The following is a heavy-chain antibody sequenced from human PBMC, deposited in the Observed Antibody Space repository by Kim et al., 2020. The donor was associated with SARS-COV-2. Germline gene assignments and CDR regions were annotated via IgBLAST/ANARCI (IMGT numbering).Heavy chain of an antibody. V-gene: IGHV3-30*18. CDR3: AKDGLIFGVRGWFDP. CDR1: GFTFSSYG. D-gene: IGHD3-3*01. Sequence: GGSLRLSCAASGFTFSSYGMHWVRQAPGKGLEWVAVISYDGSNKYYADSVKGRFTISRDNSKNTLYLQMNSLRAEDTAVYYCAKDGLIFGVRGWFDPWGQGTLVTVSS. CDR2: ISYDGSNK. J-gene: IGHJ5*02.